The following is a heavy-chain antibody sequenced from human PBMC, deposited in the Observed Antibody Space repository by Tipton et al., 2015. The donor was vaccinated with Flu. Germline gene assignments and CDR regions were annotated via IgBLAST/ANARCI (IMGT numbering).Heavy chain of an antibody. D-gene: IGHD3-3*01. J-gene: IGHJ4*02. CDR3: ARGGYYDFWSGYRGSYYFDY. CDR2: INHSGST. V-gene: IGHV4-34*01. Sequence: LRLSCAVYGGSFSGYYWSWIRQPPGKGLEWIGEINHSGSTNYNPSLKSRVTISVDTSKNQFSLKLSSVTAADTAVYYCARGGYYDFWSGYRGSYYFDYWGQGTLVTVSS. CDR1: GGSFSGYY.